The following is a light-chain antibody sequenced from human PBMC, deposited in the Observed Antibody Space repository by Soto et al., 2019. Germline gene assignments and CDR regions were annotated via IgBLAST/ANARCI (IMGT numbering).Light chain of an antibody. V-gene: IGLV2-23*02. J-gene: IGLJ2*01. CDR2: EVS. Sequence: QSALTHPASVSGSPGQSMTISCTGTSSDVGSYNLVSWYQQHPGKAPKLMIYEVSKRPSGVSNRFSGSKSGNTASLTISGLQAEDEADYYCCSYAGSSTLVFGGGTKLTVL. CDR1: SSDVGSYNL. CDR3: CSYAGSSTLV.